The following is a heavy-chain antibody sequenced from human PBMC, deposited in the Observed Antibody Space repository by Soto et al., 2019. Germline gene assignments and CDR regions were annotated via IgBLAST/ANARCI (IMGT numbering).Heavy chain of an antibody. Sequence: EVQLLESGGGLVQPGGSLRLSCAASGFTFSSYAMSWVRQAPGKGLEWVSAISGSGGSTYYADSVKGRFTISRDNSKNTLYLQMNSLRAEDTAVYYCAKDRAVGYSYGYRAYYFDYWGQGPLVTVSS. CDR3: AKDRAVGYSYGYRAYYFDY. CDR2: ISGSGGST. CDR1: GFTFSSYA. J-gene: IGHJ4*02. V-gene: IGHV3-23*01. D-gene: IGHD5-18*01.